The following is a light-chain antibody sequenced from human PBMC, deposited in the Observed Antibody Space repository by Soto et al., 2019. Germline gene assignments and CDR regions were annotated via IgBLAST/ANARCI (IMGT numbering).Light chain of an antibody. V-gene: IGLV2-14*01. CDR3: SSYTSSSTLDV. Sequence: QSALTQPASVSGSPGQSITISCTGTSSDVGGYNYVSWYQQHPGKAPKLMIYEVSNRPSGVSNRFSGSKSGNTASLTISGLQADDEAYYYCSSYTSSSTLDVFGTETKVTVL. CDR1: SSDVGGYNY. J-gene: IGLJ1*01. CDR2: EVS.